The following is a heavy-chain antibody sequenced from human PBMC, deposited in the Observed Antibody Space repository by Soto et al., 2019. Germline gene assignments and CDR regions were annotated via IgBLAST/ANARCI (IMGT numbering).Heavy chain of an antibody. Sequence: EVQLVESGGGLVKPGGSLRLSCAASGFTFSSYSMNWVRQAPGKGLEWVSSISSSSSYIYYADSVKGRFTISRDNVKNSLYLQMNSLRAEDTAVYYCARDGCSSTSCYPHYYYYYMDVWGKGTTVTVSS. CDR3: ARDGCSSTSCYPHYYYYYMDV. CDR1: GFTFSSYS. J-gene: IGHJ6*03. CDR2: ISSSSSYI. V-gene: IGHV3-21*01. D-gene: IGHD2-2*01.